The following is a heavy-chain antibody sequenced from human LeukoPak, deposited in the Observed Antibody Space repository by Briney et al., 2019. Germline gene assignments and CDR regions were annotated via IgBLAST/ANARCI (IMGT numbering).Heavy chain of an antibody. J-gene: IGHJ3*02. CDR1: GFTFSSYG. CDR3: ARDRQLGDAFDI. CDR2: IRYDGSNK. D-gene: IGHD6-13*01. V-gene: IGHV3-30*02. Sequence: PGGSLRLSCAASGFTFSSYGMHWVRQAPGKGLEWVAFIRYDGSNKYYADSVKGRFTISRDNSKNTLYLQMNSLRAEDTAVYYCARDRQLGDAFDIWAKGQWSPSLQ.